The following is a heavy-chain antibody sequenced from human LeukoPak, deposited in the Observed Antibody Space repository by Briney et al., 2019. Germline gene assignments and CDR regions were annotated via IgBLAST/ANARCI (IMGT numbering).Heavy chain of an antibody. Sequence: SETLSLTCAVYGGSFSGYYWSWIRQPPGKGLEWIGEINHSGSTNYNPSLKSRVTISVDTSKNQFSLKLSSVTAADTAVYYCARDRREIFGVVITTWFDPWGQGTLVTVSS. V-gene: IGHV4-34*01. CDR2: INHSGST. D-gene: IGHD3-3*01. CDR3: ARDRREIFGVVITTWFDP. J-gene: IGHJ5*02. CDR1: GGSFSGYY.